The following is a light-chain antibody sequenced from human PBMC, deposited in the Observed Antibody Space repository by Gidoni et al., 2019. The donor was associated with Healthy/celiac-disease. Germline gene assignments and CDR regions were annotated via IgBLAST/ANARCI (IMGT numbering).Light chain of an antibody. CDR3: NSRDSSGNHLWV. Sequence: SSELTQDPAVSVALGQTVRITCQGDSLRSYYASWYQQKPGQAPVLVIYGKNNRPSGIPDRFPGSSSGNTASLTITGAQAEDEADYYCNSRDSSGNHLWVFGGGTKLTVL. CDR1: SLRSYY. V-gene: IGLV3-19*01. J-gene: IGLJ3*02. CDR2: GKN.